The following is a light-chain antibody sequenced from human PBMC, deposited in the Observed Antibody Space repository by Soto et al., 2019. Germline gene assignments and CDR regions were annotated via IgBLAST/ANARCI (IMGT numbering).Light chain of an antibody. V-gene: IGKV1-33*01. CDR2: DAS. Sequence: DIQMTQSPSSLSASVGDRVTITCQASQDISHNLNWFQQKPGKAPNLLIFDASKLETGVPSRFTGSGSGTHFSFTITSLQPEDIATYYCQHYDTLPPTFGGGTKVEI. J-gene: IGKJ4*01. CDR3: QHYDTLPPT. CDR1: QDISHN.